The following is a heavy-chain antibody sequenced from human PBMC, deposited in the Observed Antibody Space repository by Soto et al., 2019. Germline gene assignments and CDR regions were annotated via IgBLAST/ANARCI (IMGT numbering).Heavy chain of an antibody. CDR3: ARKEASGDAFDI. CDR2: INAGNGNT. Sequence: ASVKVSCKASGYTFTTYAMHWVRQAPGQRLEWMGWINAGNGNTKYSQKFQGRVTITRDTSASTAYMELSSLRSDDTAVYYCARKEASGDAFDIWGQGTRGTVS. V-gene: IGHV1-3*01. J-gene: IGHJ3*02. CDR1: GYTFTTYA. D-gene: IGHD1-26*01.